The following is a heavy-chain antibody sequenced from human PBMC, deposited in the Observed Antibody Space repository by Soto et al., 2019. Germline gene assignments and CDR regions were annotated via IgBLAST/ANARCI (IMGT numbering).Heavy chain of an antibody. CDR2: ISYDGSNK. V-gene: IGHV3-30-3*01. CDR3: ARPETSGIGFDY. Sequence: QVQLVESGGGVVKPGRSLRLSCAASGLTFSSYAMHWVRQAPGKGLEWVAVISYDGSNKYYADSVKGRFTISRDNSKNTLYLQMNSLRAEDTAVYYCARPETSGIGFDYWGQGTLVTVSS. D-gene: IGHD2-15*01. J-gene: IGHJ4*02. CDR1: GLTFSSYA.